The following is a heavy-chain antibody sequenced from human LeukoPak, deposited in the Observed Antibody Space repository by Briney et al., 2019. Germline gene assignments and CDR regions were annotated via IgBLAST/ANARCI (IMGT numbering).Heavy chain of an antibody. Sequence: QPGGSLRLSCAASGFTFSSYGMHWVRQAPGKGLEWVAFIRYDGSNKYYADSVKGRFTISRDNSKNTLYLQMNSLRAEDTAVYYCAKCSASSGYYPYYFDYWGQGTLVTVSS. D-gene: IGHD3-22*01. CDR2: IRYDGSNK. J-gene: IGHJ4*02. V-gene: IGHV3-30*02. CDR3: AKCSASSGYYPYYFDY. CDR1: GFTFSSYG.